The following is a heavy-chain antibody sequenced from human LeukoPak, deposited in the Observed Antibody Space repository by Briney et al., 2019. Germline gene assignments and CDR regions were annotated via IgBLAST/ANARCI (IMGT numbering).Heavy chain of an antibody. D-gene: IGHD3-22*01. Sequence: PSETLSLTCTVSGGSISSYYWSWIRQPPGKGLEWIGYIYYSGSTNYNPSLKSRVTISVDTSKNQFSLKLSSVTAADTAVYYCARDITPDYYDSSGYPRGNWFDPWGQGTLVTVSS. CDR2: IYYSGST. CDR3: ARDITPDYYDSSGYPRGNWFDP. CDR1: GGSISSYY. J-gene: IGHJ5*02. V-gene: IGHV4-59*01.